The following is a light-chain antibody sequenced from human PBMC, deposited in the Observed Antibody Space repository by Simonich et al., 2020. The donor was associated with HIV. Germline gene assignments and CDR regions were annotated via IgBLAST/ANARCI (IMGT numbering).Light chain of an antibody. J-gene: IGKJ4*01. CDR1: QSVLYSSNNKNY. V-gene: IGKV4-1*01. CDR3: QQYYSTPLT. CDR2: WAS. Sequence: DIVMTQSPDSLAVSLGERATINCKYSQSVLYSSNNKNYLAWYQQKPGQPPKLLIYWASTRESVVPDRFSGSRSGTDFTLIISSLQAEDVAVYYCQQYYSTPLTFGGGTKVEIK.